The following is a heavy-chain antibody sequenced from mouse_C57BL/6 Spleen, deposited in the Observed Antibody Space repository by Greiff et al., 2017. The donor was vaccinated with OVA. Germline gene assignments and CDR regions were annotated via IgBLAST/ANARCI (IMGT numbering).Heavy chain of an antibody. D-gene: IGHD3-2*02. CDR3: ARSGGYFDY. J-gene: IGHJ2*01. CDR2: IDPSDSYT. CDR1: GYTFTSYW. V-gene: IGHV1-59*01. Sequence: QVQLQQPGAELVRPGTSVKLSCKASGYTFTSYWMHWVKQRPGQGLEWIGVIDPSDSYTNYNQKFKGKATLTVDTSSSTAYMQRSSLTSEDSAVYYCARSGGYFDYWGQGTTLTVSS.